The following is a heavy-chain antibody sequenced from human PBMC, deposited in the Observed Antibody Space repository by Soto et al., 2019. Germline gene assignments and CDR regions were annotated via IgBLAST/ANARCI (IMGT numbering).Heavy chain of an antibody. CDR2: ISGYNGNT. CDR1: GYNFTTFG. Sequence: ASVKVSCRASGYNFTTFGISWVRQAPGQGLEWMGWISGYNGNTNYAQEVQGRVTMSTDTSTTTADMELTSLRTDDTAVYYWARLGSYDCSGPSCYVDYYYGMDVWGQGTPVTVSS. J-gene: IGHJ6*02. D-gene: IGHD2-2*01. CDR3: ARLGSYDCSGPSCYVDYYYGMDV. V-gene: IGHV1-18*01.